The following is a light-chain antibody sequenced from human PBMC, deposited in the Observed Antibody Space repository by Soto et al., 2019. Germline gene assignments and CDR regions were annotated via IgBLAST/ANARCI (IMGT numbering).Light chain of an antibody. Sequence: DIQMTQSPSTLSASVGDRVTITCRASQSIGDSLAWYQQKPGKAPYLLISDVSSLERGVPSRFSGSGSGTELTLTISSMQPDDFATFYCQQYNGYSRTFGQGTKVDIK. CDR3: QQYNGYSRT. V-gene: IGKV1-5*01. J-gene: IGKJ1*01. CDR1: QSIGDS. CDR2: DVS.